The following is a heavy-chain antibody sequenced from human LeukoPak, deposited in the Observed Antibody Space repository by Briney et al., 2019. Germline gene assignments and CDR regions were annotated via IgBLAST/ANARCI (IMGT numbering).Heavy chain of an antibody. Sequence: ASVKVSCKASGYTFTGYYMHWVRQAPGQGLERMGWISAYGHTKLARNLQARVTVTIDTSTTTAYMELRSLSSDDTAVYFCARETASGYLGFDFWGQGTLITVSS. V-gene: IGHV1-18*04. CDR2: ISAYGHT. CDR3: ARETASGYLGFDF. D-gene: IGHD3-3*01. CDR1: GYTFTGYY. J-gene: IGHJ4*02.